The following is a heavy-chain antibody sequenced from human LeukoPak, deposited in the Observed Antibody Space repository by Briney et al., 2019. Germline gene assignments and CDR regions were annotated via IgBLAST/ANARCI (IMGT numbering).Heavy chain of an antibody. V-gene: IGHV3-21*01. J-gene: IGHJ4*02. D-gene: IGHD3-22*01. CDR1: GFTFSRYS. CDR3: ARSYDSSGYYYGY. Sequence: GGSLRLSCAASGFTFSRYSMNWVRQAPGKGLEWVSSISSSSSYIYYADSVKGRFTISRDNAKNSLYLQMNSLRAEDTAVYYCARSYDSSGYYYGYWGQGTLVTVSS. CDR2: ISSSSSYI.